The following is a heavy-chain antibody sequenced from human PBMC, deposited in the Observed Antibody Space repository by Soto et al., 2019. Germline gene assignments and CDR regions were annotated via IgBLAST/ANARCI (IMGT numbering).Heavy chain of an antibody. CDR2: ITAIFATP. J-gene: IGHJ4*02. V-gene: IGHV3-23*01. CDR3: AKARCNNTGCYVPDY. Sequence: GGSLRLSCAASGFSFRTYTMIWVRQAPVNGLEFLSVITAIFATPSYAASVQGRFVISRYNAMNTLYLHMNSLRAEDTAIYYCAKARCNNTGCYVPDYWGRGTLVTVSS. CDR1: GFSFRTYT. D-gene: IGHD6-19*01.